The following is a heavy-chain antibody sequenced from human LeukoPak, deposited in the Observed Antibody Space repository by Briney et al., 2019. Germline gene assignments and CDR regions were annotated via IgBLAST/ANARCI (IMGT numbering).Heavy chain of an antibody. CDR2: ISGSGDIT. Sequence: GGSLRLSCAASGFAFNSNAMSWVRQAPGKGLEWVSFISGSGDITYYADSVKGRFTISRDNSKNTLFLQMNSLRAEDTAIYYCARGSLYYYDSSGYYLRYFDYWGQGTLVTVSS. CDR3: ARGSLYYYDSSGYYLRYFDY. CDR1: GFAFNSNA. D-gene: IGHD3-22*01. J-gene: IGHJ4*02. V-gene: IGHV3-23*01.